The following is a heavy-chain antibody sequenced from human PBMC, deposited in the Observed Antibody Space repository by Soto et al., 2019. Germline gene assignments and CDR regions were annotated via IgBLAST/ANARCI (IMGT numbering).Heavy chain of an antibody. CDR2: IIPIFGTA. CDR1: GGTFSSYA. V-gene: IGHV1-69*13. J-gene: IGHJ5*02. Sequence: SVKVSCKASGGTFSSYAISWVRRAPGQGLEWMGGIIPIFGTANYAQKFQGRVTITADESTSTAYVELSSLRSEDTAVYYCARLLAAAGKGNWFDPWGQGTLVTVSS. CDR3: ARLLAAAGKGNWFDP. D-gene: IGHD6-13*01.